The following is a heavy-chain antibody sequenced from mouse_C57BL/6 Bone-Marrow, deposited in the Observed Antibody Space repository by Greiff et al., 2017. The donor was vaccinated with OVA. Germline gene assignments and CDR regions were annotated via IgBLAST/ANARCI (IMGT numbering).Heavy chain of an antibody. D-gene: IGHD1-1*01. V-gene: IGHV1-55*01. J-gene: IGHJ1*03. CDR1: GYTFTSYW. CDR2: IYPGSGST. CDR3: ARDGFLLLRYFDV. Sequence: QVQLQQPGAELVKPGASVTMSCKASGYTFTSYWITWVKQRPGQGLEWIGDIYPGSGSTNYNEKFKSKATLTVDTSSSTAYMHLSSLTSEDSAVYYCARDGFLLLRYFDVWGTGTTVTVSS.